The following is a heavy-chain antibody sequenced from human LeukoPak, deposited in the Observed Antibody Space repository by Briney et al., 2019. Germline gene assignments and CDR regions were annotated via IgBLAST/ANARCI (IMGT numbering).Heavy chain of an antibody. CDR2: IYTSGST. V-gene: IGHV4-61*02. J-gene: IGHJ3*02. D-gene: IGHD2-2*01. Sequence: PSQTLSLTCTVSGGSISSSSYYWSWIRQPAGKGLEWIGRIYTSGSTNYNPSLKSRVTISVDTSKNQFSLKLSSVTAADTAVYYCARRGPLSADAFDIWGQGTMVTVSS. CDR1: GGSISSSSYY. CDR3: ARRGPLSADAFDI.